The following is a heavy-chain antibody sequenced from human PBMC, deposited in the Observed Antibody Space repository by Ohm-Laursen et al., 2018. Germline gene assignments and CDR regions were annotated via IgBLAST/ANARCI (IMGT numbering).Heavy chain of an antibody. V-gene: IGHV4-61*08. D-gene: IGHD1-26*01. J-gene: IGHJ3*02. CDR3: VRRRKLGAGDAIDM. CDR1: GGSVSSVGSY. CDR2: ISYSGST. Sequence: SETLSLTCSVSGGSVSSVGSYWTWIRQPPGNGLEWIGYISYSGSTNYNPSLNSRVTISMDTSKNQFSVKLDSVTAADTAVYYCVRRRKLGAGDAIDMWGQGTVVTVSS.